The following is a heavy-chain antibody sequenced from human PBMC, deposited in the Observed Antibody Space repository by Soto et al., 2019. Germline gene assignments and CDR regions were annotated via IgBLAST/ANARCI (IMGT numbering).Heavy chain of an antibody. V-gene: IGHV3-23*01. CDR1: GLTFSTYA. CDR2: ISGNGANT. J-gene: IGHJ4*02. CDR3: AKDRPNFYGSGGGYYKAGGDY. Sequence: EVQLLGSGGGLVQPGGSLRLSCAASGLTFSTYAMSWVRQAPGKGLEWVSSISGNGANTYYTDSVKGRFIISRDNSQNTLFRQMNSLSAEDTALYYCAKDRPNFYGSGGGYYKAGGDYWGQGTLVTVSS. D-gene: IGHD3-10*01.